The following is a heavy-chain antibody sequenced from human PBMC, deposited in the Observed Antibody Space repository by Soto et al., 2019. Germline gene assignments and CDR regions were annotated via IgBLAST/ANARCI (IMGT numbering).Heavy chain of an antibody. Sequence: GGSLRLSCAASGFAFDDYAMHWVRQAPGKGLEWVSLISGDGGSTYYADSVKGRFTISRDNSKNSLYLQMNSLRTEDTALYYCAKDISEYSGSYYYGMDVWGQGTTVTVSS. D-gene: IGHD1-26*01. CDR1: GFAFDDYA. V-gene: IGHV3-43*02. J-gene: IGHJ6*02. CDR3: AKDISEYSGSYYYGMDV. CDR2: ISGDGGST.